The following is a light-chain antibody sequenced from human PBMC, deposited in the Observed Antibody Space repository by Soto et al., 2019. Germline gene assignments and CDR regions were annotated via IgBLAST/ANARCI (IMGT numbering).Light chain of an antibody. CDR1: SSNIGAGYD. J-gene: IGLJ3*02. Sequence: QSVLTKPPSVSGAPGQRVTISCTGNSSNIGAGYDVHWYQQLPGKAPKLLIFGNSHRPSGVPDRFFGSKSGTSASLAITGLQAEDEADYYCQSYDRSLSGSVFGGGTKVTVL. V-gene: IGLV1-40*01. CDR2: GNS. CDR3: QSYDRSLSGSV.